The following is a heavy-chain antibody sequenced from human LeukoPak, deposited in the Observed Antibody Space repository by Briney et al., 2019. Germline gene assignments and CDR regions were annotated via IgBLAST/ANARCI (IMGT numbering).Heavy chain of an antibody. CDR2: ISGSGGST. Sequence: HPGGSLRLSCAASGFTFSSYAMSWVRQAPGKGLEWVSAISGSGGSTYYADSVKGRFTISRDNSKNTPYLQMNSLRAEDTAVYYCAKVIQLWLTGVDYWGQGTLVTVSS. J-gene: IGHJ4*02. V-gene: IGHV3-23*01. D-gene: IGHD5-18*01. CDR3: AKVIQLWLTGVDY. CDR1: GFTFSSYA.